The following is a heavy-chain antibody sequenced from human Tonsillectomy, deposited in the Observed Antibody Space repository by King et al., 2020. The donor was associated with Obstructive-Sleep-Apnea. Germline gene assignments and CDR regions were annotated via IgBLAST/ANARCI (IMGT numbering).Heavy chain of an antibody. D-gene: IGHD3-16*01. J-gene: IGHJ3*02. CDR1: GFTFSSYN. CDR2: ISSSSSYI. V-gene: IGHV3-21*01. Sequence: VQLVESGGGLVKPGGSLRLSGAASGFTFSSYNMNWVRQAPGKGLEWVSSISSSSSYIYYADSVKGRFTISRDNAKNSLYLQMNSLRAEDTAVYYCARDRMMGALGGDAFDIWGQGTMVTVSS. CDR3: ARDRMMGALGGDAFDI.